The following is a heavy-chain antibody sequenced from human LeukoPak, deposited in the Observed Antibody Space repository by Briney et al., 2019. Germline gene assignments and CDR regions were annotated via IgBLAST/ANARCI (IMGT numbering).Heavy chain of an antibody. J-gene: IGHJ3*02. V-gene: IGHV4-59*08. CDR1: GGSISRYY. CDR3: ARQPAATASFDI. Sequence: PSETLSLTCTVSGGSISRYYWRCLRQPPGKGLEWIANVHNKGEAKQTPSLKSRNTKSVCKPNARVPRRRSSVTAADTAMYDCARQPAATASFDIWGLGTMVTVS. D-gene: IGHD2-21*01. CDR2: VHNKGEA.